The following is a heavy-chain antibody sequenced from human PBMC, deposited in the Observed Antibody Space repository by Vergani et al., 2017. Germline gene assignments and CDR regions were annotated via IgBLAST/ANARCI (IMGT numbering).Heavy chain of an antibody. CDR1: GFTFSSYS. Sequence: EVQLVESGGGLVKPGGSLRLSCAASGFTFSSYSMNWVRQAPGKGLEWVSYISSGSSYIHYADSVKGRFTISRDNAKNSLYLQMNSLRAEDTAVYYCAKVSYDFWSGYPDYWGQGTLVTVSS. CDR3: AKVSYDFWSGYPDY. D-gene: IGHD3-3*01. V-gene: IGHV3-21*01. J-gene: IGHJ4*02. CDR2: ISSGSSYI.